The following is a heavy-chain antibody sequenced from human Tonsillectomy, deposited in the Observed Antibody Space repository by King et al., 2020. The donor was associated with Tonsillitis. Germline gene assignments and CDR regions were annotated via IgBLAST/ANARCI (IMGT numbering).Heavy chain of an antibody. J-gene: IGHJ4*02. D-gene: IGHD5-18*01. CDR3: ARGSRGYSYG. CDR2: IYYSGSS. V-gene: IGHV4-61*01. Sequence: QVQLQESGPGLVKPSETLSLTCNVSGGSVSSGSYYWSWIRQPPGKGLEWIVYIYYSGSSNYNPSLKSRVTISVATSKNQFSLQLSSVTAADTAVYSCARGSRGYSYGWGQGTLVTVSS. CDR1: GGSVSSGSYY.